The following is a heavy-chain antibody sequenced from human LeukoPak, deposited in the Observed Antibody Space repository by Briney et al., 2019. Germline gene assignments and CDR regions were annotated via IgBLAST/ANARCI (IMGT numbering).Heavy chain of an antibody. D-gene: IGHD7-27*01. CDR1: GYTFTDYY. CDR3: ARGDWGSFKSPDS. V-gene: IGHV1-2*02. CDR2: ITPKNGGT. J-gene: IGHJ4*02. Sequence: ASVKVSCKASGYTFTDYYIHWVRQAPGQGLEWIGWITPKNGGTNYAQKFQGRVIMTGDTSITTAYMELSSLRSDDTAVYYCARGDWGSFKSPDSWGQGTLVTVSS.